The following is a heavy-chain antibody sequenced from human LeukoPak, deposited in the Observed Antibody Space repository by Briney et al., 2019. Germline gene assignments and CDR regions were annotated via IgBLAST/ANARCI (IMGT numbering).Heavy chain of an antibody. CDR3: ARTATDTGELDY. CDR2: ISSSSSSI. D-gene: IGHD3-16*01. CDR1: GFTFSSYS. J-gene: IGHJ4*02. Sequence: GGSLRLSCAASGFTFSSYSMNWVRQAPGKGLECVSSISSSSSSIYYADSVKGRFTISRDDAKNSLYLQMNSLRAEDTAVYYCARTATDTGELDYWGQGTLVTVSS. V-gene: IGHV3-21*01.